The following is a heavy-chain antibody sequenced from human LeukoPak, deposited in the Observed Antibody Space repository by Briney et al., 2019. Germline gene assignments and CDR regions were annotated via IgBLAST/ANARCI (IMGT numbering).Heavy chain of an antibody. D-gene: IGHD3-3*01. CDR3: AADFGSHRVVY. Sequence: SETLSLTCTVSGGSISSSSYYWGWVRQPPGKGLEWIGSIYYSGNTYYNPHNPSLKSRVTISLDTSKNQYSLRLTSVTAADTAVYYCAADFGSHRVVYWGQGSLVTVSS. J-gene: IGHJ4*01. CDR1: GGSISSSSYY. V-gene: IGHV4-39*01. CDR2: IYYSGNT.